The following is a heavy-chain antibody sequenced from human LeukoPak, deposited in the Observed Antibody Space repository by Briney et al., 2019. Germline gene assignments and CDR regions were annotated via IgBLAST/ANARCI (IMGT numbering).Heavy chain of an antibody. CDR2: ISYDGSNK. CDR3: AKGRGVYDFWSGYYTFDY. J-gene: IGHJ4*02. V-gene: IGHV3-30*18. Sequence: GTSLRLSCAASGFTFSRYGMHWVRQAPGKGLEWVAVISYDGSNKYYADSVKGRFTISRDNSKNTLYLQMNSLRAEDTAVYYCAKGRGVYDFWSGYYTFDYWGQGTLVTVSS. CDR1: GFTFSRYG. D-gene: IGHD3-3*01.